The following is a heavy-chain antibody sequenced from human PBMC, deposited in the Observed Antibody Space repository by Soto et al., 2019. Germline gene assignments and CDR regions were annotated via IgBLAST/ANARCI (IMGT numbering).Heavy chain of an antibody. J-gene: IGHJ4*02. V-gene: IGHV4-59*01. CDR2: IYYSGST. Sequence: SETLSLTCTVSGGSISRYYWSWVRQPPGKGLEWIGYIYYSGSTNYNPSLKSPVPISVDPSKNQFSLKLSSLTAADTAVYYCARCSTLGDYFGSGSYFDYWGQGTLVTVSS. CDR1: GGSISRYY. D-gene: IGHD3-10*01. CDR3: ARCSTLGDYFGSGSYFDY.